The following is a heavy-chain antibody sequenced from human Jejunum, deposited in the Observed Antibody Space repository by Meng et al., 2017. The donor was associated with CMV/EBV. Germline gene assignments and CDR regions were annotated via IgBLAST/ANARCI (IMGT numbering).Heavy chain of an antibody. D-gene: IGHD3-9*01. CDR3: ARSEGTLTPCDH. Sequence: CRASGYTLTGYFLHWVRQAPGQGLEYMGCINPNNGGTSHVEKFQGRVTMTKDTSARTVYMELNRLTSEDTAVYFCARSEGTLTPCDHWGRGTLVTVSS. J-gene: IGHJ5*02. CDR2: INPNNGGT. V-gene: IGHV1-2*02. CDR1: GYTLTGYF.